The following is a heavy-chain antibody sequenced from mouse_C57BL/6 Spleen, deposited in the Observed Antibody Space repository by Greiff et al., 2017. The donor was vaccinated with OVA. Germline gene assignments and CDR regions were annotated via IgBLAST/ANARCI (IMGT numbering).Heavy chain of an antibody. J-gene: IGHJ2*01. V-gene: IGHV1-22*01. Sequence: EVKLMESGPELVKPGASVKMSCKASGYTFTDYNMHWVKQSHGKSLEWIGYINPNNGGTSYNQKFKGKATLTVNKSSSTAYMERRSLTSEDSAVYYCARGALITTVVDDYFDYWGQGTTLTVSS. CDR2: INPNNGGT. D-gene: IGHD1-1*01. CDR3: ARGALITTVVDDYFDY. CDR1: GYTFTDYN.